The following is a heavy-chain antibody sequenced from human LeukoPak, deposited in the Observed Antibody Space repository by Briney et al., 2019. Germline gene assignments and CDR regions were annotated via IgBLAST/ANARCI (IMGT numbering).Heavy chain of an antibody. CDR1: GFAFSSYS. CDR2: ISSESTHI. D-gene: IGHD6-19*01. Sequence: GGSLRLSCAASGFAFSSYSMNWVRKAPGKGLEWVSSISSESTHILYAEPVKGRFTISRDNAENLLYLQMNSLRAEDTAVYYCARFETVAAKPFEYWGQGTLVTVSS. J-gene: IGHJ4*02. CDR3: ARFETVAAKPFEY. V-gene: IGHV3-21*06.